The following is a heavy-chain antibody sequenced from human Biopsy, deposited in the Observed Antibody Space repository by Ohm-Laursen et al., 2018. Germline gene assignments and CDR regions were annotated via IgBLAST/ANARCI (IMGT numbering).Heavy chain of an antibody. CDR2: ISYDQITK. Sequence: SPRLSCAASGFTFRTYGMHWVRLAPGKGLEWVAVISYDQITKHYADSVRGRFTISRDNSKNTLYLQVNSLRAEDTAVYYCAKDLSVYYYYGIDVWGQGTTGTVSS. J-gene: IGHJ6*02. CDR3: AKDLSVYYYYGIDV. D-gene: IGHD5/OR15-5a*01. V-gene: IGHV3-30*18. CDR1: GFTFRTYG.